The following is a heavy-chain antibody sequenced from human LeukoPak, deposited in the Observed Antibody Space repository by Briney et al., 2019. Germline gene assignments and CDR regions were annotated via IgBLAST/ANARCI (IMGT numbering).Heavy chain of an antibody. CDR2: IFHTGNT. Sequence: PSETLSLTCAVSGYSITSGYYWGWSRQPPGKGLEWIGSIFHTGNTYYNPSLKSRVTISVDASKNQFSLKLSSVTAADTAVYYCARDGLLTWHDRYFDYWGQGTLVTVSS. CDR3: ARDGLLTWHDRYFDY. V-gene: IGHV4-38-2*02. D-gene: IGHD1-1*01. J-gene: IGHJ4*02. CDR1: GYSITSGYY.